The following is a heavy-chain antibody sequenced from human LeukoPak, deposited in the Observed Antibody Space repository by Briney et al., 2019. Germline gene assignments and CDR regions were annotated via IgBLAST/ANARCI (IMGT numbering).Heavy chain of an antibody. CDR2: ISGGGDNT. Sequence: PGGSLRLSCAASGFTFSSYAMNWVRQAPGKGLEWVSAISGGGDNTYYADSVKGRFTISRDNSKNTLHLQMNSLRAEDTALYYCAKDRGDCANGVCPIDYWGQGILVTVSS. J-gene: IGHJ4*02. D-gene: IGHD2-8*01. CDR1: GFTFSSYA. CDR3: AKDRGDCANGVCPIDY. V-gene: IGHV3-23*01.